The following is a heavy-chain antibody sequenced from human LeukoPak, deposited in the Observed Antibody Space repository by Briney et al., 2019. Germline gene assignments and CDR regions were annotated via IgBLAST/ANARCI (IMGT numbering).Heavy chain of an antibody. J-gene: IGHJ4*02. CDR3: VLAATRGSDY. CDR1: GFTFSSYG. CDR2: ISGSGGST. D-gene: IGHD2-15*01. Sequence: PGGTLRLSCAASGFTFSSYGMSWVRQAPGKGLEWVSAISGSGGSTYYADSVKGRFTISRDNSKNTLYLQMNSLRAEDTAVYYCVLAATRGSDYWGQGTLVTVSS. V-gene: IGHV3-23*01.